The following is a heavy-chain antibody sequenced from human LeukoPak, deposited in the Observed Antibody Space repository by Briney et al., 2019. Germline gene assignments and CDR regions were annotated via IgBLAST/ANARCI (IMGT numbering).Heavy chain of an antibody. V-gene: IGHV3-9*01. Sequence: PGGSLRLSCAASGFTFDDYAMHWVRQAPGKGLEWVSGISWNSGSIGYADSVKGRFTISRDNAKNSLYLQMNSLRAEDTAVYYCAKDRVGYSSGWYSAFDIWGQGTMVTVSS. CDR3: AKDRVGYSSGWYSAFDI. CDR1: GFTFDDYA. CDR2: ISWNSGSI. J-gene: IGHJ3*02. D-gene: IGHD6-19*01.